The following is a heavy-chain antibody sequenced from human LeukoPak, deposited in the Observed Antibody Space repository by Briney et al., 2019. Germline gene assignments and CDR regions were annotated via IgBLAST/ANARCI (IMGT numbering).Heavy chain of an antibody. J-gene: IGHJ6*02. V-gene: IGHV4-59*08. D-gene: IGHD1-26*01. Sequence: SETLSLTCTVSGGSISSNYWNWIRQPAGKGLEWIGYIYYSGSTNYNPSLKRRVTISVDTSKNQFSLKLSPVIAADTAVYYCARRARIVGATTTLRYYYYYGMDVWGQGTTVTVSS. CDR3: ARRARIVGATTTLRYYYYYGMDV. CDR1: GGSISSNY. CDR2: IYYSGST.